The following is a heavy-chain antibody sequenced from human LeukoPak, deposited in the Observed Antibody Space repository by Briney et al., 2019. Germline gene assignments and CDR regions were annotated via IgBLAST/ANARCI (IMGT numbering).Heavy chain of an antibody. Sequence: GGSLRLSCAASGFTFSNYWMHWVRQAPGKGLVWVSRINSDGSATNYADSVKGRFTISRDNAKNTLYLQMSSLRAEDTAVYYCTRDLGGTSWGEWNYWGQGTLVTVSS. V-gene: IGHV3-74*01. CDR1: GFTFSNYW. D-gene: IGHD3-16*01. J-gene: IGHJ4*02. CDR2: INSDGSAT. CDR3: TRDLGGTSWGEWNY.